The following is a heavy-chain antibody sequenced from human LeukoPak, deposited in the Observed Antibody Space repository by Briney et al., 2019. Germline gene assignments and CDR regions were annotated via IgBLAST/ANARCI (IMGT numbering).Heavy chain of an antibody. V-gene: IGHV3-7*03. CDR3: VRGPHIAATSY. J-gene: IGHJ4*02. CDR2: IKQDGSEK. Sequence: GGSLRLSCAASGFTFSSYSMNWVRQAPGKGREWVANIKQDGSEKQYVDSVKGRFAISRDNAKKSLYLQINTLRAEDTAVYYCVRGPHIAATSYWGQGTLVTVSS. CDR1: GFTFSSYS. D-gene: IGHD6-25*01.